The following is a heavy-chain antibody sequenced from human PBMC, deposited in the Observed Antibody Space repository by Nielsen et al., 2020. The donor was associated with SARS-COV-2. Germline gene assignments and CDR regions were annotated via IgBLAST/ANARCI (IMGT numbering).Heavy chain of an antibody. Sequence: GGSLRLSCKGSGYSFTSYWISWVRQMPGKGLEWMGRIDPSDSYTNYSPSFQGHVTISADKSISTAYLQWSSLEASDTAMYYCARHSLAVAREDYWGQGTLVTVSS. CDR2: IDPSDSYT. CDR3: ARHSLAVAREDY. J-gene: IGHJ4*02. V-gene: IGHV5-10-1*01. CDR1: GYSFTSYW. D-gene: IGHD6-19*01.